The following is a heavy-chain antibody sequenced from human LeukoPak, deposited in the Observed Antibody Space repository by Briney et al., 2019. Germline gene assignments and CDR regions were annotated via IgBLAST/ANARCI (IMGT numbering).Heavy chain of an antibody. CDR3: ARDLGYCSSTSCYAAYYYYYGMDV. J-gene: IGHJ6*04. D-gene: IGHD2-2*01. CDR1: GFTFSSYA. V-gene: IGHV3-30*04. Sequence: PGRSLRLSCAASGFTFSSYAMHWVRQAPGKGLEWVAVISYDGGNKYYADSVKGRFTISRDNSKNTLYLQMNSLRAEDTAVYYCARDLGYCSSTSCYAAYYYYYGMDVWGKGTTVTVSS. CDR2: ISYDGGNK.